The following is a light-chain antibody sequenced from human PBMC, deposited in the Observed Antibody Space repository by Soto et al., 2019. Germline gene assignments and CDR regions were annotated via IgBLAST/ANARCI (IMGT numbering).Light chain of an antibody. V-gene: IGLV2-11*01. J-gene: IGLJ1*01. CDR1: SSDVGGYNY. CDR2: DVS. Sequence: QSALTQPRSVSGSPGQSVTISCTGTSSDVGGYNYVSWYQQHPGKAPKLMIYDVSKRPSGVPDRFSGSKFGNTASLTVSGLQTEDEADYYCSSFTGFSTVFGSGTKVTVL. CDR3: SSFTGFSTV.